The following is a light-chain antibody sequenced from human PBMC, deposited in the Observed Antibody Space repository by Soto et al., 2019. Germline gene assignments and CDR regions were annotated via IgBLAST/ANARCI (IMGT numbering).Light chain of an antibody. CDR1: QSVSSSY. CDR3: QQDYNLPRRT. Sequence: PGERVTLSCRASQSVSSSYLTWYQQKPGQAPRLLIYGASTRATGIPARFSGSGSGTDFTLTISSLQPEDFAVYYCQQDYNLPRRTLGQGTKVEIK. CDR2: GAS. J-gene: IGKJ1*01. V-gene: IGKV3D-7*01.